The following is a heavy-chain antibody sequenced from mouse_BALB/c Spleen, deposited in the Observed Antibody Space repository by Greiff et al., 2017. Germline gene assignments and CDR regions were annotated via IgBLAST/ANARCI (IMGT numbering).Heavy chain of an antibody. CDR3: ARDDGYYPFAY. J-gene: IGHJ3*01. CDR2: ISSGSSTI. CDR1: GFTFSSFG. D-gene: IGHD2-3*01. Sequence: EVQLQESGGGLVQPGGSRKLSCAASGFTFSSFGMHWVRQAPEKGLEWVAYISSGSSTIYYADTVKGRFTISRDNPKNTLFLQMTSLRSEDTAMYYCARDDGYYPFAYWGQGTLVTVSA. V-gene: IGHV5-17*02.